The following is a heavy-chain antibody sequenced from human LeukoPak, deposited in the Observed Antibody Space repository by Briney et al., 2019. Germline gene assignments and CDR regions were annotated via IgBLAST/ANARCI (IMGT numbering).Heavy chain of an antibody. V-gene: IGHV4-30-2*01. CDR2: IYHSGST. J-gene: IGHJ3*02. Sequence: SETLSLTCAVSGGSISRGGYSGRGLRQPPGKGREGIGDIYHSGSTYYNPSLKSRVPISVDRSKNQFSLKLSSVTAADTAVYYCAREPLMYYYDSSGYLPTLGAFDIWGQGTMVTVSS. CDR1: GGSISRGGYS. CDR3: AREPLMYYYDSSGYLPTLGAFDI. D-gene: IGHD3-22*01.